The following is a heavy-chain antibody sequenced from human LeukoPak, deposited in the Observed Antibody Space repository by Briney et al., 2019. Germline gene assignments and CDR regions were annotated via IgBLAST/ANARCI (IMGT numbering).Heavy chain of an antibody. D-gene: IGHD4-23*01. V-gene: IGHV4-38-2*02. J-gene: IGHJ4*02. CDR1: GYSISSVYY. CDR3: ARGPPATVALFDY. Sequence: PSETLSLTCSVSGYSISSVYYWGWIRQPPGKGLEWIGYIYYSGSTNYNPSLKSRVTISVDTSKNQFSLKLSSVTAADTAVYYCARGPPATVALFDYWGQGTLVTVSS. CDR2: IYYSGST.